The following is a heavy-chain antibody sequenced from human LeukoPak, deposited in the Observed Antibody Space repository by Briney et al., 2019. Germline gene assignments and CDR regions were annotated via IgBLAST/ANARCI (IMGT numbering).Heavy chain of an antibody. V-gene: IGHV1-69*13. CDR1: GGTFSSYA. CDR2: IIPIFGTA. CDR3: ARIGLGTYYGSGSYEAFDP. J-gene: IGHJ5*02. Sequence: ASVTVSCTASGGTFSSYAISWVRQAPGQGLEWMGGIIPIFGTANYAQKFQGRVTITADESTSTAYMELSSLRSEDTAVYYCARIGLGTYYGSGSYEAFDPWGQGALVTVSS. D-gene: IGHD3-10*01.